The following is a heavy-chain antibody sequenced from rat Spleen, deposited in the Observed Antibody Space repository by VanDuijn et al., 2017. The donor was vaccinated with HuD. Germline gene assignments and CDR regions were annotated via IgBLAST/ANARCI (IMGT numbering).Heavy chain of an antibody. Sequence: QVQLKESGPGLVQSSQTLSLTCNVSGFSLTNYGVSWVRQPPGKGLEWMGGIWGDGSTNYNSTLKSRLSISRDTSKSQVYLKMNSLQSEDTASDYCARDNSGYDYWGQGVMVTVSS. J-gene: IGHJ2*01. CDR1: GFSLTNYG. V-gene: IGHV2-13*01. CDR3: ARDNSGYDY. D-gene: IGHD4-3*01. CDR2: IWGDGST.